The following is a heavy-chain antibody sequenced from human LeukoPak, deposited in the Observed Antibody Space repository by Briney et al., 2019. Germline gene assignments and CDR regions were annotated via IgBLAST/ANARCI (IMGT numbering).Heavy chain of an antibody. Sequence: SVKVSCKASGGTFSSYAISWVRQAPGQGLEWMGRIIPIFGTANCAQKFQGRVTITADKSTSTAYMELSSLRSEDTAVYYCARGYGGNSEAFDIWGQGTMVTVSS. V-gene: IGHV1-69*06. CDR3: ARGYGGNSEAFDI. CDR2: IIPIFGTA. J-gene: IGHJ3*02. CDR1: GGTFSSYA. D-gene: IGHD4-23*01.